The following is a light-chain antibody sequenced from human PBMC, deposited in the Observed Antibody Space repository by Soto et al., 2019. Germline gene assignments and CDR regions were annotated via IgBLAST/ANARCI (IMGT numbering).Light chain of an antibody. Sequence: DIQMTQSPSTLSASVGDRVTITCRASQSISTWLAWYQQKPGKAPELLIYDASSLQGGVPSRFSGSGSGTEFTLTISSLQPDDFATYYCQQYNSYSTFGQGTKVDIK. CDR1: QSISTW. J-gene: IGKJ2*01. CDR2: DAS. CDR3: QQYNSYST. V-gene: IGKV1-5*01.